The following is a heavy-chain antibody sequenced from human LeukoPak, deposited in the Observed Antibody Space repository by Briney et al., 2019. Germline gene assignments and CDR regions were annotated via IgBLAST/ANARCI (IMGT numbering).Heavy chain of an antibody. CDR1: GYTFTGYY. J-gene: IGHJ6*03. V-gene: IGHV1-2*02. D-gene: IGHD2-2*01. CDR3: ARGSGCSSTSCPYYYMDV. Sequence: ASVKVSCKASGYTFTGYYMHWVRQAPGQGLEWMGWINPNSGGTNYAQKFYGRVTITRDTSISTAYMELSRLRSDDTAVYYCARGSGCSSTSCPYYYMDVWGKGTTVTVSS. CDR2: INPNSGGT.